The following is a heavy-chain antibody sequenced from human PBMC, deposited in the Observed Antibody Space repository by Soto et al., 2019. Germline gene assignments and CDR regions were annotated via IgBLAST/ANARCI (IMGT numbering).Heavy chain of an antibody. D-gene: IGHD1-26*01. J-gene: IGHJ4*02. Sequence: GGSLSLSCTASGFTFRDHAMSWVRQTPGIGLECVGFIRSKTYGATIEYAASVKGRFTISRDDSKSTVYLQMNSLKTEDTAVYFCTRGQAGGSYSDYWGQGTLVTVSS. V-gene: IGHV3-49*04. CDR2: IRSKTYGATI. CDR3: TRGQAGGSYSDY. CDR1: GFTFRDHA.